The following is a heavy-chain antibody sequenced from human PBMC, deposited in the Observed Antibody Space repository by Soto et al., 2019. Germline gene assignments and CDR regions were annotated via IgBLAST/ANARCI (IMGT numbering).Heavy chain of an antibody. J-gene: IGHJ4*02. D-gene: IGHD3-10*01. Sequence: GGSLRLSCAASGFTFSSYAMSWVRQAPGKGLEWVSAISGSGGSTYYADSVKGRFTISRDNSKNTLYLQMNSLRAEDTAVYYCANRRPGMGYYGSGSHGAEVLGWGQGTLVTVSS. CDR1: GFTFSSYA. CDR3: ANRRPGMGYYGSGSHGAEVLG. V-gene: IGHV3-23*01. CDR2: ISGSGGST.